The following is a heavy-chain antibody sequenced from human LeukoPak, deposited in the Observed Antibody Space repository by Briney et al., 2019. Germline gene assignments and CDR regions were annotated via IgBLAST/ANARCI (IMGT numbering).Heavy chain of an antibody. D-gene: IGHD3-9*01. Sequence: GGSLRLSCRASGFSFSSYWMSWVRQAPGKGLEWVANVRQDGSQKYYLDSVKGRFTISRDNAKNSLYLQMDSLRVEDTAVYYCAIGENFDWLLDYWGQGTLVTVSS. J-gene: IGHJ4*02. CDR3: AIGENFDWLLDY. CDR1: GFSFSSYW. V-gene: IGHV3-7*03. CDR2: VRQDGSQK.